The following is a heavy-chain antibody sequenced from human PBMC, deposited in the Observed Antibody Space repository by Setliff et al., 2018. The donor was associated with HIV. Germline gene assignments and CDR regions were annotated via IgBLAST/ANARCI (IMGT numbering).Heavy chain of an antibody. D-gene: IGHD1-26*01. CDR2: INVNSGGT. J-gene: IGHJ3*02. CDR3: ARGDWELLGAFDI. Sequence: EASVKVSCKASGYLFTGYYMHWVRQAPGQGLEWMGWINVNSGGTKYAQKFQGRVTMTRDTSISTAYMELSSLRSDDTAVYYCARGDWELLGAFDIWGQGTMVTVSS. CDR1: GYLFTGYY. V-gene: IGHV1-2*02.